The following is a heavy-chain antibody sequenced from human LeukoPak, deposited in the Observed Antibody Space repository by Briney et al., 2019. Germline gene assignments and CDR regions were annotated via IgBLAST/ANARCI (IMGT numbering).Heavy chain of an antibody. D-gene: IGHD3-22*01. Sequence: PGGSLRLSCAASGFIFSSYAMSWVRQAPGKGLEWVSTISGSGGSTYYADSVKGRFTISRDNSKNTVYLQMNSLRGEDTAVYYCVRLRRNSDRSDYYYFYDYWGQGILVTVSS. V-gene: IGHV3-23*01. CDR3: VRLRRNSDRSDYYYFYDY. CDR1: GFIFSSYA. J-gene: IGHJ4*02. CDR2: ISGSGGST.